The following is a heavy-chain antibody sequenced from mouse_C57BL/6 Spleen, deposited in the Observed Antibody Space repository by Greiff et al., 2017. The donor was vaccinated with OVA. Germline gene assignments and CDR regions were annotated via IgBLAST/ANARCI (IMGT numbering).Heavy chain of an antibody. J-gene: IGHJ2*01. CDR2: INPNNGGT. D-gene: IGHD3-1*01. CDR1: GYTFTDYN. CDR3: ARRSKTGYYFDY. V-gene: IGHV1-18*01. Sequence: EVQLQQSGPELVKPGASVKIPCKASGYTFTDYNMDWVKQSHGKSLEWIGDINPNNGGTIYNQKFKGKATLTVDKSSSTAYMELRSLTSEDTAVYYCARRSKTGYYFDYWGQGTTLTVSS.